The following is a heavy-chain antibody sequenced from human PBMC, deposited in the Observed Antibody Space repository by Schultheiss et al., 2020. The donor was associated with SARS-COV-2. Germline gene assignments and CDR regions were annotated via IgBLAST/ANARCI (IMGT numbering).Heavy chain of an antibody. Sequence: GGSLRLSCAASGFAFSDHYMTWIRQAPGKGLEWVSYISGSGGTIYYADSLRGRFIISRDNAKNSLYLQMNSLAAEDTALYYCAKAGTYGSGIYDFWGQGTLLTVSS. CDR3: AKAGTYGSGIYDF. J-gene: IGHJ4*02. CDR1: GFAFSDHY. D-gene: IGHD3-10*01. V-gene: IGHV3-11*01. CDR2: ISGSGGTI.